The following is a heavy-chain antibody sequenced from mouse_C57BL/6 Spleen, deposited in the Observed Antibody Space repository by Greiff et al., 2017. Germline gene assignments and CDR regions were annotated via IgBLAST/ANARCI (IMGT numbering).Heavy chain of an antibody. Sequence: QVQLQQPGAELVKPGASVKLSCKASGYTFTSYWMQWVKQRPGQGLEWIGEIDPSDSYTNYNQKFKGKATLTVDTSSSTAYMQLSSLTSEDSAVYYCARLPYSNYRSYFDYWGQGTTLTVSS. CDR1: GYTFTSYW. V-gene: IGHV1-50*01. CDR3: ARLPYSNYRSYFDY. J-gene: IGHJ2*01. D-gene: IGHD2-5*01. CDR2: IDPSDSYT.